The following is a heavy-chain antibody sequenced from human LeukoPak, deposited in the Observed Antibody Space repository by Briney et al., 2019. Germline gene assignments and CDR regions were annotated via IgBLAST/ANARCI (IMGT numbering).Heavy chain of an antibody. V-gene: IGHV1-18*04. D-gene: IGHD3-10*01. CDR3: ARGGMVRGVMAWFDP. CDR2: ISAYSGNT. CDR1: GYTFTSYG. Sequence: VASVKVSCKASGYTFTSYGISWVRQAPGQGLEWMGWISAYSGNTNYAQKLQGRVTMTTDTSTSTAYMELRSLRSDDTAVYYCARGGMVRGVMAWFDPWGQGTLVTVSS. J-gene: IGHJ5*02.